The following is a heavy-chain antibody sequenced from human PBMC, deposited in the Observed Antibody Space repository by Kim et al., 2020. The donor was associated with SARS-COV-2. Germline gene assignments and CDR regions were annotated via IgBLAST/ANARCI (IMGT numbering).Heavy chain of an antibody. CDR1: GGSISSYY. CDR3: ARSQYYYDSSGYSPYFDY. CDR2: IYYSGST. J-gene: IGHJ4*01. D-gene: IGHD3-22*01. Sequence: SETLSLTCTVSGGSISSYYWSWIRQPPGKGLEWIGYIYYSGSTNYNPSLKSRVTISVDTSKNQFSLKLSSVTAADTAVYYCARSQYYYDSSGYSPYFDY. V-gene: IGHV4-59*01.